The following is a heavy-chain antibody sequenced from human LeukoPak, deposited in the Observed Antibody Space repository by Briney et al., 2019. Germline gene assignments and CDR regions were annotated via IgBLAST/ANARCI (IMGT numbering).Heavy chain of an antibody. CDR2: IYYSGST. CDR3: ARGSCSSTSCSNFDY. CDR1: GGSISSGDYY. Sequence: SQTLSLTCTVSGGSISSGDYYWSRIRQRPGKGLEWIGYIYYSGSTYYNPSLKSRVTISVDTSKNQFSLKLSSVTAADTAVYYCARGSCSSTSCSNFDYWGQGTLVTVSS. D-gene: IGHD2-2*01. V-gene: IGHV4-30-4*01. J-gene: IGHJ4*02.